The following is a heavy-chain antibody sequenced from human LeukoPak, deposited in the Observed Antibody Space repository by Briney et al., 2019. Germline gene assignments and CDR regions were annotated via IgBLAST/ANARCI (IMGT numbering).Heavy chain of an antibody. CDR3: ARRMAAGGSFDY. V-gene: IGHV3-11*03. Sequence: GGSLRLSCAASGFTFSDYYMSWIRQAPGKGLEWVSYISSSSSYTNYADSVKGRFTISRDNAKNSLYLQMNSLRAEDTAVYFCARRMAAGGSFDYWGQGTLVTVSS. CDR2: ISSSSSYT. D-gene: IGHD6-13*01. J-gene: IGHJ4*02. CDR1: GFTFSDYY.